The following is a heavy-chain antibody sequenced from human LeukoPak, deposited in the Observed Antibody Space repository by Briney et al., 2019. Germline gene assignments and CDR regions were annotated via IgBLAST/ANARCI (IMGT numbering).Heavy chain of an antibody. CDR2: ISSSSSTI. V-gene: IGHV3-48*04. CDR3: AREGGGNNWWYFDL. D-gene: IGHD3-16*01. J-gene: IGHJ2*01. Sequence: GGSLRLSCAASGFTFSSYSMNWVRQAPGKGLEWVSYISSSSSTIYYADSVKGRFTISRDNAKNSLYLQMNSLRAEDTAVYYCAREGGGNNWWYFDLWAVAPWSLSPQ. CDR1: GFTFSSYS.